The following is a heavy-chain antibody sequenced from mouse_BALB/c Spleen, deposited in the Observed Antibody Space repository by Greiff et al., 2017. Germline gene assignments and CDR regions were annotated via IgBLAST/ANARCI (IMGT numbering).Heavy chain of an antibody. Sequence: QVHVKQPGAELVKPGAPVKLSCKASGYTFTSYWMNWVKQRPGRGLEWIGRIDPSDSETHYNQKFKDKATLTVDKSSSTAYIQLSSLTSEDSAVYYCARGGNFYYYAMDYWGQGTSVTVSS. V-gene: IGHV1-69*02. CDR2: IDPSDSET. CDR3: ARGGNFYYYAMDY. J-gene: IGHJ4*01. CDR1: GYTFTSYW. D-gene: IGHD2-1*01.